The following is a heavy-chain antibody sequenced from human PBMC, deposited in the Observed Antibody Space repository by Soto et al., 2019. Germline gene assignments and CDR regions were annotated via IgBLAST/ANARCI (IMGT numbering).Heavy chain of an antibody. V-gene: IGHV3-30-3*01. CDR1: GFNFRSFA. CDR3: AKVRRVGANYFDY. D-gene: IGHD1-26*01. Sequence: PGGSLRLSCAASGFNFRSFAMHWVRQPPGKGLEWVALISYDGSRKYYTDSVKGRFSISRDNSKSTLYLQMDSLRPDDTAVYYCAKVRRVGANYFDYWGQGTLVTVSS. J-gene: IGHJ4*02. CDR2: ISYDGSRK.